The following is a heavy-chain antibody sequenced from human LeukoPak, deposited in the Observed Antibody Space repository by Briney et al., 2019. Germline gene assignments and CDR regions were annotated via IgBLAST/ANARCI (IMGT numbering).Heavy chain of an antibody. J-gene: IGHJ2*01. V-gene: IGHV4-39*01. D-gene: IGHD3-10*01. CDR1: GGSISSSAYY. Sequence: SETLSLTCTVSGGSISSSAYYWGWIRQSPGKGLEWIGSIYYSGSTYYNPSLKSRVTISVDTSKNQFSLKLNSVTAAGTAVYYCARPPNTSYYGSGRGFFDLWGRGTLVTVSS. CDR2: IYYSGST. CDR3: ARPPNTSYYGSGRGFFDL.